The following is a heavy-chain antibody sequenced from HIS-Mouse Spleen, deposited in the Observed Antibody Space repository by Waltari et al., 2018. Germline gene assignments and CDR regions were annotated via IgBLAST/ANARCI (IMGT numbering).Heavy chain of an antibody. CDR3: AREIPYSSSWYDWYFDL. Sequence: QLQLQESGPGLVKPSETLSLTCPVSGCSIRSSRYYWGRIRQPPGKGLEWIGSIYYSGSTYYNPSLKSRVTISVDTSKNQFSLKLSSVTAADTAVYYCAREIPYSSSWYDWYFDLWGRGTLVTVSS. CDR2: IYYSGST. J-gene: IGHJ2*01. CDR1: GCSIRSSRYY. D-gene: IGHD6-13*01. V-gene: IGHV4-39*07.